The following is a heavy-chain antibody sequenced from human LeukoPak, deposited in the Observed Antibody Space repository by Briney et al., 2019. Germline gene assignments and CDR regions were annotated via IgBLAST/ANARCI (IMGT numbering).Heavy chain of an antibody. CDR3: ARVKDCSSTSCYGYYYMDV. D-gene: IGHD2-2*01. CDR1: GFTFDDYG. Sequence: GGSLRLSCAASGFTFDDYGMSWVRQAPGKGLEWVSGINWSGGSTGYADSVKGRFTISRDNAKNSLYLQMNSLRAEDTALYHCARVKDCSSTSCYGYYYMDVWGKGTTVTVSS. V-gene: IGHV3-20*01. J-gene: IGHJ6*03. CDR2: INWSGGST.